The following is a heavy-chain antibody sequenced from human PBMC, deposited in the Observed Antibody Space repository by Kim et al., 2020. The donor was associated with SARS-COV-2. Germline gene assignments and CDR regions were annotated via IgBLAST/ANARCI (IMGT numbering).Heavy chain of an antibody. CDR3: ARDIGSTMMGVGTGWFGL. CDR1: GGSISSGGYY. Sequence: SETLSLTCTVSGGSISSGGYYWGWIRQPPGKGLEWIGYIYYSGSTYYNPSLKSRVTISVDTSKNQFSLKLSSVTAADTAVYYCARDIGSTMMGVGTGWFGLWGQGNLVNGSS. J-gene: IGHJ4*02. D-gene: IGHD3-10*01. CDR2: IYYSGST. V-gene: IGHV4-31*03.